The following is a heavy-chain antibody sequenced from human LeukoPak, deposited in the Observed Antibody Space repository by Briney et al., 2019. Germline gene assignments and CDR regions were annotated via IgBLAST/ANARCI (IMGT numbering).Heavy chain of an antibody. Sequence: PGGSLRLSCATSGFTFRSYEMNWVRQAPGKGLEWVSYISGSGSTIYYADSVKGRFTISRDNSKNTLYLQMNSLRAEDTAVYYCARGRRDILTGYPLEGTDYWGQGTLVTVSS. D-gene: IGHD3-9*01. CDR2: ISGSGSTI. J-gene: IGHJ4*02. V-gene: IGHV3-48*03. CDR3: ARGRRDILTGYPLEGTDY. CDR1: GFTFRSYE.